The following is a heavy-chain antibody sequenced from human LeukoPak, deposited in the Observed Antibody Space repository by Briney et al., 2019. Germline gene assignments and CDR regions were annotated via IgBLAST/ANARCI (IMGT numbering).Heavy chain of an antibody. CDR3: ASITMIWAY. V-gene: IGHV4-34*01. J-gene: IGHJ4*02. Sequence: SETLSLTCAVYGGSFSGYYWSWIRQPPGKGLEWIGEINHSGSTNYNPSLKSRVTISVDTSKNQFSLKLSSVTAADTAVYYCASITMIWAYWGQGTLVTVS. CDR2: INHSGST. CDR1: GGSFSGYY. D-gene: IGHD3-22*01.